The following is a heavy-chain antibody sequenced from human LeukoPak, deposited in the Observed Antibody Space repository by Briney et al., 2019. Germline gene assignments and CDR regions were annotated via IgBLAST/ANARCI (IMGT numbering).Heavy chain of an antibody. V-gene: IGHV1-2*02. CDR2: INPNSGGT. D-gene: IGHD6-19*01. Sequence: ASVKVSCKASGYTFTGYYMHWVRQAPGQGLEWMGWINPNSGGTNYAQKFQGRVTMTRDASISTAYMELSRLRSDDTAVYYCARDRTRTGYSSGWYHDYWGQGTLVTVSS. J-gene: IGHJ4*02. CDR1: GYTFTGYY. CDR3: ARDRTRTGYSSGWYHDY.